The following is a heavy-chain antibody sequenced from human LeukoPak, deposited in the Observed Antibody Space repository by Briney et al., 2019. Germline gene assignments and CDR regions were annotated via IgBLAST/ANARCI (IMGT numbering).Heavy chain of an antibody. V-gene: IGHV4-4*07. CDR2: IYSSGST. CDR1: GGSISGYN. CDR3: ARLGYCSSSSCYVFAFDI. J-gene: IGHJ3*02. Sequence: SETLSLTYTVSGGSISGYNWSWIRQTAGQGLEWIGRIYSSGSTNYNPSLKSRVTMSVDTSKNQFSLKLSSVTAADTAVYYCARLGYCSSSSCYVFAFDIWGQGTMVTVSS. D-gene: IGHD2-2*01.